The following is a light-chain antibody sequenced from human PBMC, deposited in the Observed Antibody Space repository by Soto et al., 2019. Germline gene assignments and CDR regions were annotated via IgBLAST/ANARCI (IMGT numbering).Light chain of an antibody. V-gene: IGKV3-20*01. Sequence: ETVLTQSPGTLSLSPGARATLSCRASQTIRSNYLAWYRQTPGQAPRLLIYGASNRATGIADRFSGSGSGTDFTLIISRLEPEDFVLYYCQQYGSSPWTFGQGTKVEIK. CDR3: QQYGSSPWT. J-gene: IGKJ1*01. CDR1: QTIRSNY. CDR2: GAS.